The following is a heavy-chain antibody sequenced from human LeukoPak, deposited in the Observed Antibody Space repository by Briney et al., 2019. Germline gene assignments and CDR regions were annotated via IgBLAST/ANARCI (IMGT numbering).Heavy chain of an antibody. V-gene: IGHV3-49*03. CDR3: TRPRGGGYSYGTPFDY. J-gene: IGHJ4*02. Sequence: GGSLRPSCAASGFTFSSYSMNWFRQAPGKGLEWVGFIRSKAYGGTTEYAASVKGRFTISRDDSKSIAYLQMNSLKTEDTAVYYCTRPRGGGYSYGTPFDYWGQGTLVTVSS. CDR1: GFTFSSYS. CDR2: IRSKAYGGTT. D-gene: IGHD5-18*01.